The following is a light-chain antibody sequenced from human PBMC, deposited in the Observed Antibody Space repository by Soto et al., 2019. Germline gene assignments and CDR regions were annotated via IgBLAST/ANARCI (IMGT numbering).Light chain of an antibody. V-gene: IGKV3-15*01. CDR1: QSVSSN. CDR2: GAS. J-gene: IGKJ2*01. Sequence: IVMTQSPATLSVSPGERATLSCRASQSVSSNLAWYQQKPGQAPRLLIYGASTRATGIPARFSGSGSETEFTLTISSLQSEDFAVYYCQQYNNWPPYTFGQGTKLEIK. CDR3: QQYNNWPPYT.